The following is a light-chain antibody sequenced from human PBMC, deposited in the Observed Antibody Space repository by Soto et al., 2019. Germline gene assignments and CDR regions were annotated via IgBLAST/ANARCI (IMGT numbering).Light chain of an antibody. Sequence: EIVLTQSPGTLSLSPGERATFSCRASQSVSSSYIAWYQQKRGQAPRRLIYGASIRATGIPDRFSGSGSGTDFTLTISRLEPEDFALYYCLQQNNYPRTFGQGTKVEIK. V-gene: IGKV3-20*01. CDR2: GAS. J-gene: IGKJ2*01. CDR3: LQQNNYPRT. CDR1: QSVSSSY.